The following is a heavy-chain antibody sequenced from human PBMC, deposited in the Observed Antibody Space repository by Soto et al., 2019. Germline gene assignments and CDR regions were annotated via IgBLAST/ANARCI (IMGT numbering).Heavy chain of an antibody. CDR3: AKDPQSKNYGDYVEY. J-gene: IGHJ4*02. V-gene: IGHV3-23*01. CDR1: GFTFSSYA. Sequence: GGSLRLSCAASGFTFSSYAMSWVRQAPGKGLEWVSAISGSGGSTYYADSVKGRFTISRDNSKNTLYLQMNSLRAEDTAVYYWAKDPQSKNYGDYVEYWGQGTLVTVSS. CDR2: ISGSGGST. D-gene: IGHD4-17*01.